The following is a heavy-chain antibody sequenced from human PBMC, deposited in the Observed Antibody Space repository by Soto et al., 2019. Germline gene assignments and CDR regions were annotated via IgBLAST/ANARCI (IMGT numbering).Heavy chain of an antibody. Sequence: ASVKVSCKASGYTSTPYGLHWVRQAPGQRLEVMGWINPATGDTEYSQNFKGRVTITRDTSARTVYMELSSLRFEDTAMYYCASPPSPGARAFDLWGQGTMVTVSS. J-gene: IGHJ3*01. CDR2: INPATGDT. CDR3: ASPPSPGARAFDL. D-gene: IGHD3-10*01. V-gene: IGHV1-3*01. CDR1: GYTSTPYG.